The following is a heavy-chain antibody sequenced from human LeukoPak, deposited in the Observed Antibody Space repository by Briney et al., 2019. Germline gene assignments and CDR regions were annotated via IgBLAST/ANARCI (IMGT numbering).Heavy chain of an antibody. Sequence: SETLSLTCTVSGGSISSYYWSWIRQPPGKGLEWIGYIYYSGSTNYNPSLKSRVTISVDTSKNQFSLKLSSVTAADTAVYYCAREGSVFGYSYGSYYFDYWGQGTLVTVSS. CDR3: AREGSVFGYSYGSYYFDY. D-gene: IGHD5-18*01. CDR2: IYYSGST. V-gene: IGHV4-59*01. J-gene: IGHJ4*02. CDR1: GGSISSYY.